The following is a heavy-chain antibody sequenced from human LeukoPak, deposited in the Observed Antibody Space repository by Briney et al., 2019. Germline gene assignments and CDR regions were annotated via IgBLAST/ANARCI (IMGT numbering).Heavy chain of an antibody. D-gene: IGHD6-19*01. Sequence: YPGGSLRLSCAASGFTFSSYAMSWVRQAPGKGLEWVSAISDSGGSTYYADSVKGRFTISRDNSKNTLYLQMNSLRAEDTAVYYCARDQWLADNYYMDVWGKGTTVTVSS. J-gene: IGHJ6*03. V-gene: IGHV3-23*01. CDR3: ARDQWLADNYYMDV. CDR1: GFTFSSYA. CDR2: ISDSGGST.